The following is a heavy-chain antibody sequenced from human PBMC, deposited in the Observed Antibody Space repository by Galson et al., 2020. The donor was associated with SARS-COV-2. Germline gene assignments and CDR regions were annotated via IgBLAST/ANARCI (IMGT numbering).Heavy chain of an antibody. CDR2: INSYTGNT. CDR3: ARDTGDYVRDHHLDH. Sequence: ASVKVSCKASTYTIHHYDLSWVRQAPGQGLEWMGRINSYTGNTKYVPKFQGRLTMTTDTSTNTAYMEMRSLRSDDTAVYFCARDTGDYVRDHHLDHWGQGTLVSVSS. J-gene: IGHJ4*02. CDR1: TYTIHHYD. D-gene: IGHD4-17*01. V-gene: IGHV1-18*01.